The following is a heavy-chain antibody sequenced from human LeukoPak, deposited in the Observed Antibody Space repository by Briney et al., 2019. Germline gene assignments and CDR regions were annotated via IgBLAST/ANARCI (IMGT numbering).Heavy chain of an antibody. CDR2: ISGSGGST. D-gene: IGHD5-18*01. Sequence: GGSLRLSCAASGFTFSSYAMSWVRQAPGKGLEWVPAISGSGGSTYYADSVKGRFTISRDNSKNTLYLQMNSLRAEDTAVYYCAKSGYRYGQQGYYFDYWGQGTLVTVSS. V-gene: IGHV3-23*01. CDR1: GFTFSSYA. CDR3: AKSGYRYGQQGYYFDY. J-gene: IGHJ4*02.